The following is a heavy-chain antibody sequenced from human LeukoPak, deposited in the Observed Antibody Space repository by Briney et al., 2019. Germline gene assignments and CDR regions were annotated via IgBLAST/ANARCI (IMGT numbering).Heavy chain of an antibody. Sequence: AVKVSCKASGGTFSNYAISWVRQAPGQGLEWMGGIIPIFGTANYAQKFQGRVTITTDESTSTAYMELSSLRSEDTAVYYCARGGVGYSYGEFDYWGQGTLVTVSS. D-gene: IGHD5-18*01. J-gene: IGHJ4*02. V-gene: IGHV1-69*05. CDR3: ARGGVGYSYGEFDY. CDR1: GGTFSNYA. CDR2: IIPIFGTA.